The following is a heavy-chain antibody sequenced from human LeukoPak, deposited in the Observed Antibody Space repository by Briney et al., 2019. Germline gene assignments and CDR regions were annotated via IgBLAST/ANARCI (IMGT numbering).Heavy chain of an antibody. CDR2: INPNSGGT. CDR3: ARVYNIADHFDY. V-gene: IGHV1-2*02. Sequence: ASVKVSCKASGYTFTGYYMHWVRQAPGQGLEWMGWINPNSGGTNYAQKFQGRVTMTRDTSINTAYMELSRLRSDDTAVYYCARVYNIADHFDYWGQGTLVTVSS. D-gene: IGHD6-13*01. J-gene: IGHJ4*02. CDR1: GYTFTGYY.